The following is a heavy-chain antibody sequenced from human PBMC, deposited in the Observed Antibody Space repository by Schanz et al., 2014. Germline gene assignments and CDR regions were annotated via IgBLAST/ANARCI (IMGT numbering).Heavy chain of an antibody. V-gene: IGHV3-43*01. J-gene: IGHJ3*02. CDR1: GFTFEDYT. Sequence: VQLLESGGAVVRPGGSLRLSCAASGFTFEDYTIHWVRQRLGKGLEWVGRISWHGDDTDYADSVKDRFTISRDNSKNTLYLQMNSLRAEDTALYYCASERGYSYGYGAFDIWGQGTMVTVSS. D-gene: IGHD5-18*01. CDR3: ASERGYSYGYGAFDI. CDR2: ISWHGDDT.